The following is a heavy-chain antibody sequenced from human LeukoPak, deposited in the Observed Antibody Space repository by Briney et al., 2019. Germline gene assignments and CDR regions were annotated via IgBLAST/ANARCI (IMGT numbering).Heavy chain of an antibody. CDR2: INHSGST. Sequence: SETLSLTCEVSGGSFSGHLWTWIRQPPGRGLEWIGDINHSGSTNYNPSLKSRVTISVDTSKNQFSLKLSSVTAADTAVYYCARGSRRFDPWGQGTLVTVSS. J-gene: IGHJ5*02. CDR1: GGSFSGHL. V-gene: IGHV4-34*01. CDR3: ARGSRRFDP.